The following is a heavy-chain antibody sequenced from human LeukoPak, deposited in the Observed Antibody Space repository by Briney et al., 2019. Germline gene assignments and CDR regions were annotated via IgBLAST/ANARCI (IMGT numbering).Heavy chain of an antibody. D-gene: IGHD3-22*01. J-gene: IGHJ4*02. Sequence: SETLSLTCTVSGDSISSSNSYWGWIRQPPGKGLEWIGSIYYTGNTYYNPSLKSRLTISVDTSKNQFSLKMSSVTAADTAVYYCASAKKGYYDSSGYYYFDYWGQGTLVTVSS. V-gene: IGHV4-39*07. CDR2: IYYTGNT. CDR1: GDSISSSNSY. CDR3: ASAKKGYYDSSGYYYFDY.